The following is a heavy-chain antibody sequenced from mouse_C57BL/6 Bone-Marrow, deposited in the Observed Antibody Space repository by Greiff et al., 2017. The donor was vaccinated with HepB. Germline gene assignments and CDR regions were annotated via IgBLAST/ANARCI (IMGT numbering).Heavy chain of an antibody. J-gene: IGHJ2*01. CDR1: GFTFSDYY. Sequence: EVQLVESEGGLVQPGSSMKLTCTASGFTFSDYYMAWVRQVPEKGLEWVANINYDGSSTYYLDSLKSRFIISRDNEKNILYLQMSSLKSEDTATYYCARDLDYFDYWGQGTTLTVSS. V-gene: IGHV5-16*01. CDR3: ARDLDYFDY. CDR2: INYDGSST.